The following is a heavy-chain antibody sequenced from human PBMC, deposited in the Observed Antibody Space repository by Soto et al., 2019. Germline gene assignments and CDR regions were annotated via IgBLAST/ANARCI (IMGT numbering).Heavy chain of an antibody. V-gene: IGHV4-31*01. Sequence: QVQLQESGPGLVKPSQTLSLTCTVSGGSISSDIYYWNWIRQHPGEGLEWIGYIYFSGGTYYNPSLRSLVTLSVDTSKSQFSLKLTSVTAADTAVYYCARGAFGEFYCDYWGQGTLVTVSS. J-gene: IGHJ4*02. CDR1: GGSISSDIYY. CDR3: ARGAFGEFYCDY. CDR2: IYFSGGT. D-gene: IGHD3-10*01.